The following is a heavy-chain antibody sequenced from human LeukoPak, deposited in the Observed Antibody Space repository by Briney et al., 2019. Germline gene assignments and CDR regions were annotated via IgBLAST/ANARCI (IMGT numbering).Heavy chain of an antibody. V-gene: IGHV3-30-3*01. CDR2: ISYDGSNK. CDR3: ARDASSSSGWLDY. J-gene: IGHJ4*02. CDR1: GFTFSSYA. Sequence: GGSLRLSCAASGFTFSSYAMHWVRQAPGKGLEWVAVISYDGSNKYYADSVKGRFTNSRDNSKNTLYLQMNSLRAEDTAVYYCARDASSSSGWLDYWGQGTLVTVSS. D-gene: IGHD6-19*01.